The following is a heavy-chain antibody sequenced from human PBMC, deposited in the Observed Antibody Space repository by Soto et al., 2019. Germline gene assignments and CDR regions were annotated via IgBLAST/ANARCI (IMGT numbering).Heavy chain of an antibody. J-gene: IGHJ4*02. Sequence: PGGSLRLSCAASGFTFSDHYMDWVRQAPGKGLEWVSAISGSGGSTYYADSVKGRFTISRDNSKNTLYLQMNSLRAEDTAVYYCAKSHSSSWSPFDYWGQGTLVTVSS. CDR3: AKSHSSSWSPFDY. V-gene: IGHV3-23*01. CDR2: ISGSGGST. D-gene: IGHD6-13*01. CDR1: GFTFSDHY.